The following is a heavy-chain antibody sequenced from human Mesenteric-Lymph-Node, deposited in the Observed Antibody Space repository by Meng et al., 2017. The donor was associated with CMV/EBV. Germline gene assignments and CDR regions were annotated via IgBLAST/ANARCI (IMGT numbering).Heavy chain of an antibody. CDR1: GDSVSSNSAA. CDR2: TYYRSEWYN. CDR3: ARDASHQLTAYNWFDP. J-gene: IGHJ5*02. D-gene: IGHD4/OR15-4a*01. Sequence: SETLSLTCAISGDSVSSNSAAWNWIRQSPSRGLEWLGRTYYRSEWYNDYAVSVKSRITINPDTSKNQFSLQLNSVTPEDTAVYYCARDASHQLTAYNWFDPWGQGTLVTVSS. V-gene: IGHV6-1*01.